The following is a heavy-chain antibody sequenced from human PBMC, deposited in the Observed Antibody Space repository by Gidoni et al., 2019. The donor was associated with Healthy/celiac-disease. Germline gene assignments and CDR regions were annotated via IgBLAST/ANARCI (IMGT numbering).Heavy chain of an antibody. Sequence: QVQLVQPGAEVKKPGSSVTVSCTASEGTFSSYATSWVRQASGQGLEWMGGIIPIFGTANHAQTFKGRVTITADESTSTAYMELSSLRSEDTAVYYCVGGGSYYLLGYYFDYWGQGTLVTVSS. CDR1: EGTFSSYA. D-gene: IGHD1-26*01. CDR2: IIPIFGTA. V-gene: IGHV1-69*01. CDR3: VGGGSYYLLGYYFDY. J-gene: IGHJ4*02.